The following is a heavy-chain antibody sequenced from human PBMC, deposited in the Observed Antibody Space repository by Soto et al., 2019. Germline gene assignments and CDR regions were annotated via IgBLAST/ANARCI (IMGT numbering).Heavy chain of an antibody. Sequence: SETLSLTCTVSGGTMISYYWSWIRQPPGKGLEWIGYIYHSGSTYYNPSLKSRVTISMDRSKNQFSLKLSSVTAADMAVYYCAAGGGLPRYYWGQGTLVTVSS. D-gene: IGHD5-12*01. CDR2: IYHSGST. CDR1: GGTMISYY. CDR3: AAGGGLPRYY. J-gene: IGHJ4*02. V-gene: IGHV4-59*04.